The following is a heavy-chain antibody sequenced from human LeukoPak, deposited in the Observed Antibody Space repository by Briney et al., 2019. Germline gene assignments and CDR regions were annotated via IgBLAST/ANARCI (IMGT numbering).Heavy chain of an antibody. CDR3: ARSSCSRTTCPDY. J-gene: IGHJ4*02. Sequence: ASVRVSCKASGYTFIGYYIHWVRQALGQGLEWMGWIDPKSDGTNYAQKFQGRVTMTRDTSVSTVYMELSRLSSDDTAVYYCARSSCSRTTCPDYWGQGTLVTVSS. V-gene: IGHV1-2*02. D-gene: IGHD2-2*01. CDR2: IDPKSDGT. CDR1: GYTFIGYY.